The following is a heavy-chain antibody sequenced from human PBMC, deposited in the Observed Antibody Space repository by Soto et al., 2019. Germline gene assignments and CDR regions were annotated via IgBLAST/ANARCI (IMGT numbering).Heavy chain of an antibody. CDR3: ARDLGYYDSSGYFDY. D-gene: IGHD3-22*01. J-gene: IGHJ4*02. V-gene: IGHV3-11*01. CDR2: IDSSGSII. CDR1: GFTFSDYY. Sequence: SGGSLRLSCSASGFTFSDYYMSWIRQAPGKGLEWISYIDSSGSIIYYADSVKGRFTISRDNAKNSLYLQMNSLRAGDTAVYYCARDLGYYDSSGYFDYWGQGTLVTVSS.